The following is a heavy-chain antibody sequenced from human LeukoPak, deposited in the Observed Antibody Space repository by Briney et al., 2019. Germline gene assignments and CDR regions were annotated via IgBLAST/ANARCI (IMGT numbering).Heavy chain of an antibody. CDR1: GGSISSSSYY. D-gene: IGHD5-18*01. CDR3: ARDSRQLWFLGVFDI. CDR2: IYYSGST. V-gene: IGHV4-39*07. Sequence: PSETLSLTCTVSGGSISSSSYYWGWIRQPPGKGLEWIGSIYYSGSTYYNPSLKSRVTISVDTSKNQFSLKLSSVTAADTAVYYCARDSRQLWFLGVFDIWGQGTMVTVSS. J-gene: IGHJ3*02.